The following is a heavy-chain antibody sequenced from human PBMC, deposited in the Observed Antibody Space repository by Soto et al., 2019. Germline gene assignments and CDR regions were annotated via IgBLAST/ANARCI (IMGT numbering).Heavy chain of an antibody. V-gene: IGHV2-5*02. CDR2: IYWADDK. Sequence: QITLKESGPTLVKPTQTLTLTCTFSGFSLSTSGVGVGWIRQPPGKALEWLALIYWADDKRYSPSLKSRLIITKDTSKTQVVLTMTNMDPVETATYYCAHRHHSSSWFRNNNWFDPWGQGTLVTVSS. D-gene: IGHD6-13*01. CDR3: AHRHHSSSWFRNNNWFDP. CDR1: GFSLSTSGVG. J-gene: IGHJ5*02.